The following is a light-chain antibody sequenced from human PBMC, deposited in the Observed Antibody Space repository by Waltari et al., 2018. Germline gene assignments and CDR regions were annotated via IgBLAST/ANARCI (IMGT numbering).Light chain of an antibody. Sequence: DIVMTQSPDSLAVSLGERATINCKSSQSVLSSSNNKNYLGWYKQKPGQPPKLRISWESTRECGVPDRFSGSGSGTEFTLTISRLQAEDVAVYYCQQCYSSPYTFGQGTKLEIK. CDR3: QQCYSSPYT. J-gene: IGKJ2*01. CDR2: WES. CDR1: QSVLSSSNNKNY. V-gene: IGKV4-1*01.